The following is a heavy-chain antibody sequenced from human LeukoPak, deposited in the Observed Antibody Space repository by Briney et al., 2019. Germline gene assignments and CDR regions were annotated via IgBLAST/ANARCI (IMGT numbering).Heavy chain of an antibody. D-gene: IGHD6-13*01. V-gene: IGHV1-3*01. CDR1: GYTFINFA. Sequence: ASVKVSCKASGYTFINFAINWGRQAPGQRPEWMGWINAGNGNTKYSQKFQGRVTITRDTSASTAYMELSSLRSEDTAVYYCARERSSSWYRYYGMDVWGQGTTVTVSS. J-gene: IGHJ6*02. CDR3: ARERSSSWYRYYGMDV. CDR2: INAGNGNT.